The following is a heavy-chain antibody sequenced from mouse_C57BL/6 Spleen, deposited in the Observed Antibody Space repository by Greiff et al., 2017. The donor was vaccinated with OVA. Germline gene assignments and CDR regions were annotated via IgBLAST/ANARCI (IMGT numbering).Heavy chain of an antibody. J-gene: IGHJ4*01. Sequence: EVKLMESGGGLVKPGGSLKLSCAASGFTFSSYPMSWVRQTSEKRLEWVATISGGGGNTYYPDSVKGRFTISRDNAKNTLYLQMSSLRSEDTALYYCARLNDGYYLYAMDYWGQGTSVTVSS. CDR1: GFTFSSYP. V-gene: IGHV5-9*01. CDR2: ISGGGGNT. CDR3: ARLNDGYYLYAMDY. D-gene: IGHD2-3*01.